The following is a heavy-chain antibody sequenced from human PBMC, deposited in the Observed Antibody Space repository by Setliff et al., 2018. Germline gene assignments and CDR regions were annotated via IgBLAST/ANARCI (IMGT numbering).Heavy chain of an antibody. CDR2: INPSGGST. J-gene: IGHJ3*02. Sequence: ASVKVSCKASGYTFTSYYVHWVRQAPGQGLEWMGMINPSGGSTFYAQNFQGGVTMTRDTSTSTVYMELSSLRSDDTAVYYCARASAKYEVGAFDIWGQGTMVTVS. D-gene: IGHD1-26*01. CDR1: GYTFTSYY. CDR3: ARASAKYEVGAFDI. V-gene: IGHV1-46*01.